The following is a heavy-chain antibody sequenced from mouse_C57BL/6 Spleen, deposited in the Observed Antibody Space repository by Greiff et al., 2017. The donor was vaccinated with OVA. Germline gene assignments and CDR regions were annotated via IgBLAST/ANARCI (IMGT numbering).Heavy chain of an antibody. J-gene: IGHJ3*01. Sequence: EVMLVESGGGLVKPGGSLKLSCAASGFTFSSYTMSWVRQTPEKRLEWVATISGGGGNTYYPDSVKGRFTISRDNAKNTLYLQMSSLRSEDTALYYCARHDYDGEFAYWGQGTRVTVSA. CDR3: ARHDYDGEFAY. CDR1: GFTFSSYT. CDR2: ISGGGGNT. V-gene: IGHV5-9*01. D-gene: IGHD2-4*01.